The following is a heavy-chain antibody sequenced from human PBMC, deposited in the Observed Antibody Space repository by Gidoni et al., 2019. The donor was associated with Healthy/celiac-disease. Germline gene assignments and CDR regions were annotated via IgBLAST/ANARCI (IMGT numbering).Heavy chain of an antibody. CDR2: ISSSSSYI. CDR1: GFTFSSYS. Sequence: EVQLVESGGGLVKPGGPLRLSCAASGFTFSSYSMNRVRQAPGKGLEWVSSISSSSSYIYSADSVKGRFTISRDNAKNSLYLQMNSLRAEDTAVYYCARSTYYDFWSGYPIYYYYGMDVWGQGTTVTVSS. CDR3: ARSTYYDFWSGYPIYYYYGMDV. V-gene: IGHV3-21*01. D-gene: IGHD3-3*01. J-gene: IGHJ6*02.